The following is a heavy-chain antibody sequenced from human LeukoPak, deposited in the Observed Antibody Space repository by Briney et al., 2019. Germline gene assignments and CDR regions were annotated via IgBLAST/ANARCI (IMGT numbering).Heavy chain of an antibody. J-gene: IGHJ3*02. CDR3: ARELQELTTLYAFDI. CDR1: GFTFSSYS. CDR2: ISSSSSYI. Sequence: GGSLRLSCAASGFTFSSYSMNWVRQAPGKGLEWVSSISSSSSYIYYADSVKGRFTISRDNAKNSLYLQMNSLRAEDTAVYYCARELQELTTLYAFDIWGQGTMVTVSS. V-gene: IGHV3-21*01. D-gene: IGHD4-11*01.